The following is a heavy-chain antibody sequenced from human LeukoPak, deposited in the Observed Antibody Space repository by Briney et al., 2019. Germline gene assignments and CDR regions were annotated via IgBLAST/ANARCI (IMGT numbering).Heavy chain of an antibody. V-gene: IGHV1-24*01. D-gene: IGHD6-19*01. CDR1: GYTLTELS. CDR3: ATWIKSDPVAVAESYGMDV. Sequence: ASVKVSCKVSGYTLTELSMHWVRQAPGKGLEWMGGFDPEDGETIYAQKFQGRVTMTEDTSTDTAYMELSSLRSEDTAVYYCATWIKSDPVAVAESYGMDVWGQGTTVTVSS. CDR2: FDPEDGET. J-gene: IGHJ6*02.